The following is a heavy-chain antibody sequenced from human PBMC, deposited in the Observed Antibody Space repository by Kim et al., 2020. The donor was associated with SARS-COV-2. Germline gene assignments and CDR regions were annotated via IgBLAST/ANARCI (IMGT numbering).Heavy chain of an antibody. J-gene: IGHJ4*02. V-gene: IGHV1-46*01. CDR1: GYTVTSNF. CDR2: INPSDGST. D-gene: IGHD2-21*01. Sequence: ASVKVSCKASGYTVTSNFMHWVRQAPGQGLEWMGIINPSDGSTHYAQKFQGRVTMTRDTSTSTVYMELSSLRSEDTAVYYCARGAVINPGSPFDFWGQGTLVTVPS. CDR3: ARGAVINPGSPFDF.